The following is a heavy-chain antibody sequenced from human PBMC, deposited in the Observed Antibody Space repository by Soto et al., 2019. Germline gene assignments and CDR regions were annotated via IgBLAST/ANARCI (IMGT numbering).Heavy chain of an antibody. CDR3: ARVQPRYSYGPLDY. CDR2: IIPIFGTA. V-gene: IGHV1-69*13. Sequence: SVKVSCKASGGTFSSYAISWVRQAHGQGLEWMGGIIPIFGTANYAQKFQGRVTITEDESTSTAYMELSSLRSEDTAVYYCARVQPRYSYGPLDYWGQGTLFTVSS. D-gene: IGHD5-18*01. J-gene: IGHJ4*02. CDR1: GGTFSSYA.